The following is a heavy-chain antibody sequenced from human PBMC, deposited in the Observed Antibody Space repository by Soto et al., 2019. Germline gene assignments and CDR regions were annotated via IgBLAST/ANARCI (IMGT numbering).Heavy chain of an antibody. Sequence: QVQLVESGGGVVQPGRSLRHSCAASGFTFSSYGMHWVRQAPGKGLEWVAVISYDGSNKYYADSVKGRFTISRDNSKNTLYLQMNSLRAEDTALYYCVKDLRYSSSWFGDYYYYYGMDVWGQETTVTVSS. V-gene: IGHV3-30*18. CDR1: GFTFSSYG. J-gene: IGHJ6*02. D-gene: IGHD6-13*01. CDR3: VKDLRYSSSWFGDYYYYYGMDV. CDR2: ISYDGSNK.